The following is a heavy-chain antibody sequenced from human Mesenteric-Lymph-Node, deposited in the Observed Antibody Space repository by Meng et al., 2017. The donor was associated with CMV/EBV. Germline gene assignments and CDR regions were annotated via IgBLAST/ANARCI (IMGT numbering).Heavy chain of an antibody. CDR1: GFTFSSHW. J-gene: IGHJ4*02. V-gene: IGHV3-7*01. D-gene: IGHD6-13*01. CDR2: IKADGSEK. Sequence: GESLKISCAASGFTFSSHWMCWVRQAPGKGLEWVANIKADGSEKYYVDSVKGRFTVSRDNAKNSLYLQMNSLRAEDTAVYYCAREPIMGSSWYIDYWGQGTLVTVSS. CDR3: AREPIMGSSWYIDY.